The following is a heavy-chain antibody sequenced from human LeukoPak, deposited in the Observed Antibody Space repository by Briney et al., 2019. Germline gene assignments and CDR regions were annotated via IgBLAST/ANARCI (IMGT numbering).Heavy chain of an antibody. V-gene: IGHV4-38-2*01. D-gene: IGHD2-2*01. CDR2: LYHSGRT. Sequence: SETLSLTCAVSGFSISSGYYWGWIRQPPGKGLEWIGSLYHSGRTHYSPSLKSRVTISVDTSKNQFSLNLRSVTAADTAVYFCARLPHCTSTSCYLGGHNFDIWGQGTMVTVSS. CDR3: ARLPHCTSTSCYLGGHNFDI. CDR1: GFSISSGYY. J-gene: IGHJ3*02.